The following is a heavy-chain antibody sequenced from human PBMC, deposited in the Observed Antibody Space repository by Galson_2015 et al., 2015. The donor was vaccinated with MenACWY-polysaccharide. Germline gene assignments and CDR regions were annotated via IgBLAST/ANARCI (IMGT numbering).Heavy chain of an antibody. CDR3: ARGYSAYD. D-gene: IGHD5-12*01. CDR2: IKSDGSST. Sequence: VWVSRIKSDGSSTNYADSVKGRFTISRDNAKNTLYLQMNSLRAEDTALYYCARGYSAYDWGQGTLVTVSA. V-gene: IGHV3-74*01. J-gene: IGHJ4*02.